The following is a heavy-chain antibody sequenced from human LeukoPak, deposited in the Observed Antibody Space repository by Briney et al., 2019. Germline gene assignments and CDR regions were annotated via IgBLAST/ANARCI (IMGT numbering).Heavy chain of an antibody. Sequence: GESLKISCEGSGYTFTSYWIGWVRQMPGKGLEWMGIIYPGDSDTRYSPSFQGQVTISADKSISTAYLQWSSLKASDTAMYYCARSHYDSSVGYWSQGTLVTVSS. J-gene: IGHJ4*02. D-gene: IGHD3-22*01. V-gene: IGHV5-51*01. CDR2: IYPGDSDT. CDR1: GYTFTSYW. CDR3: ARSHYDSSVGY.